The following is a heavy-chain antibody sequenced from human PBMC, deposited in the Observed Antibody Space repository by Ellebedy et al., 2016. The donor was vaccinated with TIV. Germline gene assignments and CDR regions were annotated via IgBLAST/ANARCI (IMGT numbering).Heavy chain of an antibody. Sequence: AASVTVSCKASGYTFTSYGITWVRQAPGQGLEWMGWVSPYDGNTNYAQKLKSRVTMTTDTTTSTVYMELRSLRSDDTAVYYCARDLVGATPVDYWGQGTLVTVSS. CDR3: ARDLVGATPVDY. CDR1: GYTFTSYG. J-gene: IGHJ4*02. D-gene: IGHD1-26*01. CDR2: VSPYDGNT. V-gene: IGHV1-18*01.